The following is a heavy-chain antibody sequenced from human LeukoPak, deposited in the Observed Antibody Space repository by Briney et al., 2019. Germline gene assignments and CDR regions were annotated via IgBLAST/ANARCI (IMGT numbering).Heavy chain of an antibody. D-gene: IGHD6-19*01. J-gene: IGHJ6*03. CDR3: AKVGSSGWYRYYYYYMDV. Sequence: GGSLRLSCAASGFTFSSYAMSWVRQAPGKGLEWVAVISYDGSNKYYADSVKGRFTISRDNSKNTLYLQMNSLRAEDTAVYYCAKVGSSGWYRYYYYYMDVWGKGTTVTVSS. CDR2: ISYDGSNK. CDR1: GFTFSSYA. V-gene: IGHV3-30*18.